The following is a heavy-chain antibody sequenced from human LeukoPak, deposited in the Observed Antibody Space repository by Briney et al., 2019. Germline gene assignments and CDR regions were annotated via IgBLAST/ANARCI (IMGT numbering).Heavy chain of an antibody. CDR1: GGSISSGSYY. CDR3: ARDRWSGYYIFDY. CDR2: IYTSGST. Sequence: PSETLSLTCTVSGGSISSGSYYWRWLRQPAGRGLEWIGRIYTSGSTNYNPSLKSRVTISVDTSKNQFSLKLSSVTAADTAVYYCARDRWSGYYIFDYWGQGTLVTVSS. D-gene: IGHD3-3*01. J-gene: IGHJ4*02. V-gene: IGHV4-61*02.